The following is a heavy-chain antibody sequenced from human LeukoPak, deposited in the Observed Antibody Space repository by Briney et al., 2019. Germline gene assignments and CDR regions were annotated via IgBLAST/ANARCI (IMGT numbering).Heavy chain of an antibody. Sequence: PSETLSLTCAVSGYSISSGYYWGWIRQPPGKGLEWIGSIYHSGSTYYNPSLKSRVTISVDTSKNQFSLKLSSVTAADTAVYYCARQDSKTYSSGWYYFDYWGQGTLVTVSS. V-gene: IGHV4-38-2*01. CDR3: ARQDSKTYSSGWYYFDY. D-gene: IGHD6-19*01. J-gene: IGHJ4*02. CDR1: GYSISSGYY. CDR2: IYHSGST.